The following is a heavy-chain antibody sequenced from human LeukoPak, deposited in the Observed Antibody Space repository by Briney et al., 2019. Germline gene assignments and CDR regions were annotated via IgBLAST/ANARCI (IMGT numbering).Heavy chain of an antibody. CDR3: AKPHFDD. CDR1: GFSFSSYG. Sequence: PGGSLRLSCAASGFSFSSYGMHWVRQAQGKGLEWVAFIRYDGSNKYYADSVKCRFTISRDKSKNTLYLQMNSLRAGDTAVYYCAKPHFDDWGQGTLVTVSS. V-gene: IGHV3-30*02. CDR2: IRYDGSNK. J-gene: IGHJ4*02.